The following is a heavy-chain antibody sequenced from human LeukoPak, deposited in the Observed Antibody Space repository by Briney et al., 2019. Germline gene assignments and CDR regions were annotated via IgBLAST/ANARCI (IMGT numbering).Heavy chain of an antibody. CDR1: GGTFSSYA. V-gene: IGHV1-69*05. J-gene: IGHJ5*02. CDR3: ARVDSNWFDP. CDR2: IIPIFGTA. Sequence: SVKVSCKASGGTFSSYAISWVRQAPGQGLEWMGGIIPIFGTANYAQKFQGRVTITTDESTSAAYMELSSLRSEDTAVYYCARVDSNWFDPWGQGTLVTVSS.